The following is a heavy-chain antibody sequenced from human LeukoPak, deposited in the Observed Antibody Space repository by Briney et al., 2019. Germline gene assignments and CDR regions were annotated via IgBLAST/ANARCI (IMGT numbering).Heavy chain of an antibody. J-gene: IGHJ4*02. CDR3: AKTYYYDSSGHDY. CDR2: IKKDGSEK. D-gene: IGHD3-22*01. V-gene: IGHV3-7*03. CDR1: GFTFSSHW. Sequence: HPGGSLRLSCAASGFTFSSHWMSWVRQAPGKGLEWVANIKKDGSEKYYVDAVKGRFTISRDNAKTSLYLQMNSLRAEDTAVYYCAKTYYYDSSGHDYWGQGTLVTVSS.